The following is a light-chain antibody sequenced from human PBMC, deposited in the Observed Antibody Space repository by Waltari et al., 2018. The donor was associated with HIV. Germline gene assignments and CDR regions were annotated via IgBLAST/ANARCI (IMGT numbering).Light chain of an antibody. V-gene: IGLV2-14*01. Sequence: QSALTQPASVSGSPGQSITISCTGTSSDVGGYNYVSWYQHHPGKAPKLMIYEVSNRPSGVSNRFSVSKSGNTASLTISVLQAEDEADYYCSSYTSSSTLVVFGGGTKLTVL. J-gene: IGLJ2*01. CDR3: SSYTSSSTLVV. CDR2: EVS. CDR1: SSDVGGYNY.